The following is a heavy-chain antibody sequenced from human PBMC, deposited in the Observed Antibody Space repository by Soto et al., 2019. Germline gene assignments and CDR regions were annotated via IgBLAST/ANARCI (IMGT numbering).Heavy chain of an antibody. Sequence: ASVKVSCKASGYTFTGYYMHWVRQAPGQGLEWMGWINPNSGGTNYAQKFQGWVTMTRDTPISTAYMELSRLRSDDTAVYYCARDQGNCSSTSCRRQAFDYWGQGTLVTVSS. V-gene: IGHV1-2*04. CDR1: GYTFTGYY. CDR2: INPNSGGT. CDR3: ARDQGNCSSTSCRRQAFDY. D-gene: IGHD2-2*01. J-gene: IGHJ4*02.